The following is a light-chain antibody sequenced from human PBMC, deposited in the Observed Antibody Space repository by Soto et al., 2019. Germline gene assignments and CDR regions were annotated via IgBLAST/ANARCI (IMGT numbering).Light chain of an antibody. J-gene: IGLJ3*02. CDR2: GGS. CDR1: NIGIKI. Sequence: SYELTQPVSVSVALGQTARITCGGNNIGIKIVHWYQHKPGQAPVLVIYGGSNRPSQIPERFSGSNSGNTATLTIRRAQAGDDADYYCLLWDSNSGVFGGGTKLTVL. CDR3: LLWDSNSGV. V-gene: IGLV3-9*01.